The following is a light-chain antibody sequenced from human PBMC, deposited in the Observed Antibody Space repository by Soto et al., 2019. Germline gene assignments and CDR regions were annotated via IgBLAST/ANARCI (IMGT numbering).Light chain of an antibody. V-gene: IGLV2-14*01. CDR3: SSYTSSSTLLYV. Sequence: QSALTQPASVSGSPGQSITISCTGTSSDVGGYNYVSWYQQHPGKAPKLMIYDVSNRPSGVSNRFSGSKSGNTASLTISGPQPEDEADYYCSSYTSSSTLLYVFGTGTKLTVL. CDR2: DVS. J-gene: IGLJ1*01. CDR1: SSDVGGYNY.